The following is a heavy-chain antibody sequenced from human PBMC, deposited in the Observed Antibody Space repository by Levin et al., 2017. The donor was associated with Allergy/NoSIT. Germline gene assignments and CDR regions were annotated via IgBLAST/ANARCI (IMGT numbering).Heavy chain of an antibody. CDR3: ARELLWFGEPARYGMDV. Sequence: GESLKISCAASGFTFSSYGMHWVRQAPGKGLEWVAVIWYDGSNKYYADSVKGRFTISRDNSKNTLYLQMNSLRAEDTAVYYCARELLWFGEPARYGMDVWGQGTTVTVSS. V-gene: IGHV3-33*01. CDR2: IWYDGSNK. J-gene: IGHJ6*02. D-gene: IGHD3-10*01. CDR1: GFTFSSYG.